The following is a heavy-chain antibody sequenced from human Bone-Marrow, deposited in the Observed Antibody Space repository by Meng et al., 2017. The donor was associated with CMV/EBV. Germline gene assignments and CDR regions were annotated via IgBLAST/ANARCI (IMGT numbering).Heavy chain of an antibody. Sequence: GESLKISCKGSGYSFTSYWIGWVRQMPGKGLEWMGIIYPGDSDTRYSPSFQGQVTISADKSISTAYLQWSSLKGSDTAMYYCATSYDFWSASTKGAFDIWGQGTMVTVSS. J-gene: IGHJ3*02. CDR2: IYPGDSDT. CDR3: ATSYDFWSASTKGAFDI. V-gene: IGHV5-51*01. CDR1: GYSFTSYW. D-gene: IGHD3-3*01.